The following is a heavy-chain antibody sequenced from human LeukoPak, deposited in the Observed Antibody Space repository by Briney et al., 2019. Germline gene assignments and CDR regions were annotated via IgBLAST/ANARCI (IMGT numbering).Heavy chain of an antibody. CDR1: GGSFSGYY. D-gene: IGHD2-2*01. V-gene: IGHV4-34*01. CDR3: ARGAPEYQLLIDAFEI. J-gene: IGHJ3*02. Sequence: SETLSLTCAVYGGSFSGYYWSWIRQPPGKGLEWIGEINHSGSTNYNPSLKSRVTISVDTSKNQFSLKLSSVTAADTAVYYCARGAPEYQLLIDAFEIWGQGTMVTVSS. CDR2: INHSGST.